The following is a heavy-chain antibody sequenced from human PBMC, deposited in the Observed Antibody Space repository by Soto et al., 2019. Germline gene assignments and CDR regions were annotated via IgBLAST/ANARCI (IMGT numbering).Heavy chain of an antibody. D-gene: IGHD3-3*01. CDR3: ARGSPLTFDFWSGYYTNYYFDY. Sequence: SLTCTVSGGSVSSGSFYWGWIRQPPGKGLEWIGYIYYSGSTNYNPSLKSRVTISVDTSKNQFSLKMSSVTAADTVVYYCARGSPLTFDFWSGYYTNYYFDYWGQGTLVTVS. J-gene: IGHJ4*02. CDR2: IYYSGST. CDR1: GGSVSSGSFY. V-gene: IGHV4-61*01.